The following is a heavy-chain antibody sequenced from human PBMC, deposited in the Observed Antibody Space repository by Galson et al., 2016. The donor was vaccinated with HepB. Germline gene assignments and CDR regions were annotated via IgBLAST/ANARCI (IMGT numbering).Heavy chain of an antibody. CDR2: IFIGGNT. CDR1: GGSITSANW. CDR3: ARHLPTPGTRGFDY. J-gene: IGHJ4*02. D-gene: IGHD6-13*01. V-gene: IGHV4-4*02. Sequence: ETLSLTCVVSGGSITSANWWRWVRQPPGEGLEWIGEIFIGGNTHYIPSLDSRVTMSVDKSNNQLSLKLSYVTAADTAVYYCARHLPTPGTRGFDYWGQGTLVTVSS.